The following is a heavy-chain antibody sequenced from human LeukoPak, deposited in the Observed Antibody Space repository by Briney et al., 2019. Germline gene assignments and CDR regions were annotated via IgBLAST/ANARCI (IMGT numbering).Heavy chain of an antibody. V-gene: IGHV1-2*02. D-gene: IGHD3-22*01. Sequence: ASVKVSCKASGYTFTSYGISWVRQAPGQGLEWMGWINPNSGGTNYAQKFQGRVTMTRDTSISTAYMELSRLRSDDTAVYYCARSRVEDYYDSSGYWPKSLDYWGQGTLVTVSS. J-gene: IGHJ4*02. CDR1: GYTFTSYG. CDR3: ARSRVEDYYDSSGYWPKSLDY. CDR2: INPNSGGT.